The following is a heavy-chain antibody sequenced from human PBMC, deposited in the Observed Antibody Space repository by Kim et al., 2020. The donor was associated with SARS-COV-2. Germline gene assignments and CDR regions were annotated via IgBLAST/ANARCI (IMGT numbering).Heavy chain of an antibody. Sequence: GGSLRLSCAASGFTFSSYSMNWVRQAPGKGLEWVSSISSSSSYIYYADSVKGRFTISRDNAKNSLYLQMNSLRAEDTAVYYCARATTGHRPSWFDPWGQGTLVTVSS. CDR2: ISSSSSYI. J-gene: IGHJ5*02. V-gene: IGHV3-21*01. D-gene: IGHD1-1*01. CDR1: GFTFSSYS. CDR3: ARATTGHRPSWFDP.